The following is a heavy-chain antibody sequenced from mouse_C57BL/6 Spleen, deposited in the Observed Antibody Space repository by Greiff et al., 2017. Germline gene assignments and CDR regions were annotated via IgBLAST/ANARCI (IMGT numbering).Heavy chain of an antibody. CDR3: ARAHYSKGDY. J-gene: IGHJ2*01. V-gene: IGHV1-50*01. D-gene: IGHD2-5*01. CDR1: GYTFTSYW. CDR2: IDPSDSYT. Sequence: QVQLQQSGAELVKPGASVKLSCKASGYTFTSYWMQWVKQRPGQGLEWIGEIDPSDSYTNYNQKFKGKATLTVDTSSSTAYMQLSSLTSEDSAVYYCARAHYSKGDYWGQGTTLTVSS.